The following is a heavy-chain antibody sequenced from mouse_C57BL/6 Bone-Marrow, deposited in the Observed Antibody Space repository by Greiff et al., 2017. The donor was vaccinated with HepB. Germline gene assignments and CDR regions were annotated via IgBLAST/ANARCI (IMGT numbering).Heavy chain of an antibody. V-gene: IGHV1-74*01. CDR2: IHPSDSDT. Sequence: QVQLQQPGAELVKPGASVKVSCKASGYTFTSYWMHWVKQRPGQGLEWIGRIHPSDSDTNYNQKFKGKTTLTVDKSSSTAYMQLSSLTSEDSAVYYCAIGGSTMVTTPYYAMDYWGQGTSVTVSS. CDR1: GYTFTSYW. CDR3: AIGGSTMVTTPYYAMDY. D-gene: IGHD2-2*01. J-gene: IGHJ4*01.